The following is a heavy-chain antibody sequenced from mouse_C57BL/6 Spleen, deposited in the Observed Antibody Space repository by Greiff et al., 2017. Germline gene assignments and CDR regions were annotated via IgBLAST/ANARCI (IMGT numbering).Heavy chain of an antibody. CDR2: IYPGSGST. V-gene: IGHV1-55*01. Sequence: VKLQQPGAELVKPGASVKMSCKASGYTFTSYWITWVKQRPGQGLEWIGDIYPGSGSTNYNEKFKSKATLTVDTSSSTAYMQLSSLTSEDSAVYYCATYDYDYAMDYWGQGTSVTVSS. CDR3: ATYDYDYAMDY. D-gene: IGHD2-4*01. CDR1: GYTFTSYW. J-gene: IGHJ4*01.